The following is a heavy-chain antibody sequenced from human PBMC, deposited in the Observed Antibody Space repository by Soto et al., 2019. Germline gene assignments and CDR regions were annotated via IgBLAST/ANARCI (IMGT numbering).Heavy chain of an antibody. CDR1: GFTFSNAW. Sequence: EVQLVESGGGLVKPGGSLRLSCAASGFTFSNAWMNWVRQAPGKGLEWVGRIKSKTDGGTTDYAAPVKGRFTISRDDSKNTLYLQMNSLKTEDTAVYYCTTALSRWLRYFDYWGQGTLVTVSS. V-gene: IGHV3-15*07. D-gene: IGHD6-13*01. CDR3: TTALSRWLRYFDY. J-gene: IGHJ4*02. CDR2: IKSKTDGGTT.